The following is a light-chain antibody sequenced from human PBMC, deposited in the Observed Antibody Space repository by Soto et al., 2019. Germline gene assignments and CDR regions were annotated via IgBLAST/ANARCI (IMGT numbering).Light chain of an antibody. CDR1: QSISSW. Sequence: DIQMTQSPSTLSASVGDRVTITCGASQSISSWLAWYQQKPGKAPKLLIYDASSLESGVPSRFSGSGSGTEFTLTISSLQPDDFATYYCQQDNSYSWTFGQGTKVDI. CDR3: QQDNSYSWT. CDR2: DAS. J-gene: IGKJ1*01. V-gene: IGKV1-5*01.